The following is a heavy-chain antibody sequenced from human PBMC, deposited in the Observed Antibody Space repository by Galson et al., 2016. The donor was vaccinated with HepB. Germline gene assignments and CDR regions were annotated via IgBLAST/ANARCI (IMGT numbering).Heavy chain of an antibody. Sequence: SLRLSCAASGFTFSRSAMHWVRQAPGKGPEWVAAISNDGSNKNYANSVKGRFTISGDNSKDTLYLQMNSLRSEDTAIYYCARDTSLYTIFGGIDFGGQGTLVTVSS. V-gene: IGHV3-30*04. J-gene: IGHJ4*02. CDR3: ARDTSLYTIFGGIDF. D-gene: IGHD3-3*01. CDR1: GFTFSRSA. CDR2: ISNDGSNK.